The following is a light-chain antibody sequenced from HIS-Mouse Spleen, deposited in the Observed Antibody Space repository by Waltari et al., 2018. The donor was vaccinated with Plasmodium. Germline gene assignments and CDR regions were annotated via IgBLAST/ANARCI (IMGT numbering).Light chain of an antibody. CDR1: QIVRSN. CDR3: QQYNNWPIT. CDR2: GAS. J-gene: IGKJ5*01. V-gene: IGKV3D-15*03. Sequence: EIVLTQSPATLSVSQGERATLSCRASQIVRSNLAWYQQKPGQAPRLLIYGASIRATGIPARFSGSGSGTEFTLTISILQSEDFAVYYCQQYNNWPITFGQGTRLEIK.